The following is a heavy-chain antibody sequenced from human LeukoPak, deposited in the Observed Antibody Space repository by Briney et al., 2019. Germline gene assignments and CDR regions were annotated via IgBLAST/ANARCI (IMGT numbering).Heavy chain of an antibody. Sequence: ASVKVSCKTSGYTFTGYSMHWVRQAPGQGLEWMGWINPDSGGTNYAQKFQGRVTMTRDTSIRTAYMELSRLRSDDTAVYYCARVGWRYYDSSGYVQYWGQGTLVTVSS. D-gene: IGHD3-22*01. CDR3: ARVGWRYYDSSGYVQY. J-gene: IGHJ4*02. CDR2: INPDSGGT. V-gene: IGHV1-2*02. CDR1: GYTFTGYS.